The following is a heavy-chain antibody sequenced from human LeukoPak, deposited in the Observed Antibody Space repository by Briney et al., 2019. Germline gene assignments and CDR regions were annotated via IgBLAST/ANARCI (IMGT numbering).Heavy chain of an antibody. CDR1: GYTFTGYY. J-gene: IGHJ3*02. CDR3: ARDLHYYDSSGYSPSDGFDI. D-gene: IGHD3-22*01. V-gene: IGHV1-2*02. Sequence: ASVKVSCKASGYTFTGYYMHWVRQAPGQGLEWMGWINPNSGGTNYAQKFQGRVTMTRDTSISTAYMELSRLRSDDTAVYYCARDLHYYDSSGYSPSDGFDIWGQGTMVTVSS. CDR2: INPNSGGT.